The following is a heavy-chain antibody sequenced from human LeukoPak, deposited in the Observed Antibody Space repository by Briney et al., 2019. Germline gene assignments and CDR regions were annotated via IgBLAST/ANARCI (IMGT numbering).Heavy chain of an antibody. J-gene: IGHJ4*02. CDR2: ISYDGSNK. Sequence: GGSLRLSCAASGFTFSSYAMHWVRQAPGKGLEWVAVISYDGSNKYYADSVKGRFTISRDNSKNTLYLQMNSLRAEDTAVYYCARDWRGYSYGSPLDEWGQGRLVTVYS. CDR1: GFTFSSYA. V-gene: IGHV3-30*04. D-gene: IGHD5-18*01. CDR3: ARDWRGYSYGSPLDE.